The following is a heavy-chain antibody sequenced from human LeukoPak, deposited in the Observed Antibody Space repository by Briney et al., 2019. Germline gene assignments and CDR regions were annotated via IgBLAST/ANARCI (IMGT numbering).Heavy chain of an antibody. CDR3: ARVGAVGATDY. V-gene: IGHV4-4*07. J-gene: IGHJ4*02. CDR1: GESTRSHY. Sequence: TSETLSLTCTVSGESTRSHYWSWIRQPAGKGLEWIGRIYAGGSTYYNPSLKSRVTISVDTSKNQFSLKLSSVTAADTAVYYCARVGAVGATDYWGQGTLVTVSS. D-gene: IGHD1-26*01. CDR2: IYAGGST.